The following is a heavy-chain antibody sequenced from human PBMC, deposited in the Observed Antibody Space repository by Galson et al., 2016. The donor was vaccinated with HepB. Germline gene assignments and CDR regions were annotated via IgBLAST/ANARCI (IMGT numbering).Heavy chain of an antibody. V-gene: IGHV3-7*03. D-gene: IGHD3-10*01. CDR2: IKQDGSEK. CDR1: GFTFSSYW. Sequence: SLRLSCAASGFTFSSYWMNWVRQAPGKGLEWVANIKQDGSEKYYVDSVKGRFTISRDNARKSLYLQMDSLRAEDTALYYCAGGYFWFGEGHSDFWGQGTLVTVSS. J-gene: IGHJ4*02. CDR3: AGGYFWFGEGHSDF.